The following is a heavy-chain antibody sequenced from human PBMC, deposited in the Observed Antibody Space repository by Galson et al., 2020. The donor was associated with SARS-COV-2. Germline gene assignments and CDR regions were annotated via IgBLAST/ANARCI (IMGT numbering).Heavy chain of an antibody. CDR2: IYSGGST. CDR3: ARTYGDYYFDY. CDR1: GFTVSSNY. V-gene: IGHV3-53*04. D-gene: IGHD4-17*01. Sequence: TGGSLRLSCAASGFTVSSNYMSWVRQAPGKGLEWVSVIYSGGSTYYADSVKGRFTISRHNSKNTLYLQMNSLRAEDMAVYYCARTYGDYYFDYWGQGTLVTVSS. J-gene: IGHJ4*02.